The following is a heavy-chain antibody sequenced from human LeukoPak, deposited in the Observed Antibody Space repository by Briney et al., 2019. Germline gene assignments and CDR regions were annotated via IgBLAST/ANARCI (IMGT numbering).Heavy chain of an antibody. CDR2: IYYSGST. V-gene: IGHV4-59*08. D-gene: IGHD3-9*01. CDR3: VRSPGWLSGYYRWYFDY. Sequence: PSETLSLTCTVSGGSISSYYWSWIRQPPGKGLEWIGYIYYSGSTNYNPSLKTRVTISVDTSTTQFSLKLSSVTAAHTAVYYCVRSPGWLSGYYRWYFDYWGQGTLVTVSP. J-gene: IGHJ4*02. CDR1: GGSISSYY.